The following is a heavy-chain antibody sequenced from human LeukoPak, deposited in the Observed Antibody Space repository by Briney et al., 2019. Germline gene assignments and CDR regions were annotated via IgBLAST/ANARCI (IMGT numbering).Heavy chain of an antibody. V-gene: IGHV3-30*18. CDR2: ISYDGSNK. D-gene: IGHD2-21*01. CDR3: AKAPVTTCSGAYCYPFDY. J-gene: IGHJ4*02. CDR1: GFTFSSYG. Sequence: PGGSLRLSCAASGFTFSSYGMHWVRQAPGKGLEWVAVISYDGSNKYYADSVKGRFTISRDGSKNTLYLQMNRLRAEDAAVYYCAKAPVTTCSGAYCYPFDYWGQGTLVTVSS.